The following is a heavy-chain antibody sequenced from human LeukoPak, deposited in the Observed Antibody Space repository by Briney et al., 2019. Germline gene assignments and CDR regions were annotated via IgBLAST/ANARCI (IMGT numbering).Heavy chain of an antibody. D-gene: IGHD2-15*01. J-gene: IGHJ4*02. CDR1: GGTFSSYA. CDR3: ASDVVVVAATPNYFDY. Sequence: SVKVSCKASGGTFSSYAISWVRQAPGQGLEWMGRIIPILGIANYAQKFQGRVTITADKSTSTAYMELSSLRSEDTAVYYCASDVVVVAATPNYFDYWGQGTLVTVSS. CDR2: IIPILGIA. V-gene: IGHV1-69*04.